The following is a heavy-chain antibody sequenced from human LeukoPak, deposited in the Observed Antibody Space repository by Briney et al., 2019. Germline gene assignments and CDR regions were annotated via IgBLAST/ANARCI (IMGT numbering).Heavy chain of an antibody. J-gene: IGHJ6*02. CDR1: GYTFTGYY. CDR2: INPNSGGT. Sequence: ASVKVSRKASGYTFTGYYLHWVRQAPGQGLEWLGWINPNSGGTHYAQKFQGRVTVTRDTSISTAYMELNSLRSEDTALYYCARPMTGTGLTYYYYGMDIWGQGTTVTVSS. V-gene: IGHV1-2*02. CDR3: ARPMTGTGLTYYYYGMDI. D-gene: IGHD1-1*01.